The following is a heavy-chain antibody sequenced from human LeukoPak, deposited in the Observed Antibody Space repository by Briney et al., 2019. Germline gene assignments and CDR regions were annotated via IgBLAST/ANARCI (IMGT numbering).Heavy chain of an antibody. CDR3: AREGISRKMDSDY. D-gene: IGHD2/OR15-2a*01. CDR2: INEDGSER. CDR1: PFIFRGHW. V-gene: IGHV3-7*03. Sequence: GGSLRLSREASPFIFRGHWLNWVRQTPGKGREGVASINEDGSERQYVDSVKGRFSISRDNTKGSLFLQLNSLRAEDTAVYYCAREGISRKMDSDYWGQGTLVTVSS. J-gene: IGHJ4*02.